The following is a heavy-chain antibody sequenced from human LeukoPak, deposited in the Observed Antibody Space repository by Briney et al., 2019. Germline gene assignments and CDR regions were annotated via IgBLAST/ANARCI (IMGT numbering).Heavy chain of an antibody. Sequence: GGSLRLSCAASGFTFSSYAMSWVRQAPGKGLEWVSAISGSGGSTYYADSVKGRFTISRDNAKNTLYLQMNSLRAEDTAMYYCARDIGWGFDPWGQGTLVTVSS. CDR3: ARDIGWGFDP. CDR2: ISGSGGST. CDR1: GFTFSSYA. J-gene: IGHJ5*02. V-gene: IGHV3-23*01. D-gene: IGHD2-2*03.